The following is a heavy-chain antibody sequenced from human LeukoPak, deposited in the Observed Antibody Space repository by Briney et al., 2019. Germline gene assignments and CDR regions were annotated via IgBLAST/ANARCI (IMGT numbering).Heavy chain of an antibody. CDR3: ARDHSDVSGYYFYTDY. D-gene: IGHD3-22*01. CDR2: IYHSGST. J-gene: IGHJ4*02. CDR1: GYSISSGYY. Sequence: SETLSLTCTVSGYSISSGYYWGWIRQPPGKGLEWIGSIYHSGSTYYNPSLKSRVTISVDTSKNQFSLKLSSVTAADTAVYYCARDHSDVSGYYFYTDYWGQGTLVTVSS. V-gene: IGHV4-38-2*02.